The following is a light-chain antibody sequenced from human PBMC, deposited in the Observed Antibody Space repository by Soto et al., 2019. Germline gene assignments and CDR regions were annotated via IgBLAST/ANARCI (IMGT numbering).Light chain of an antibody. J-gene: IGLJ1*01. CDR2: GNS. CDR1: SSNIGATYD. V-gene: IGLV1-40*01. CDR3: QSYDSSLSAHYV. Sequence: QSVLTQPPSVSGAPGQRVTISCTGSSSNIGATYDVQWYQQLPETAPKLLIYGNSNRPSGVPDRFSGSKSGTSASLAITGLQADDEADYYCQSYDSSLSAHYVFGTGTQLTVL.